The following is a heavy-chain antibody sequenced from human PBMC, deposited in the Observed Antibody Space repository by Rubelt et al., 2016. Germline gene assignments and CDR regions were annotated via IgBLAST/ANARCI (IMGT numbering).Heavy chain of an antibody. CDR3: ARNLYYGMDV. V-gene: IGHV3-23*01. Sequence: SVGGMVQPGGSLRLSCAASKFTFSNYAMAWVRQTPGKGLEWVSSIFVSGATYYIDSVRGRFTISRDNSKNTLYLQMNSVRAEDTAVYYCARNLYYGMDVWGQGTTVTVSS. CDR1: KFTFSNYA. J-gene: IGHJ6*02. CDR2: IFVSGAT. D-gene: IGHD2-2*02.